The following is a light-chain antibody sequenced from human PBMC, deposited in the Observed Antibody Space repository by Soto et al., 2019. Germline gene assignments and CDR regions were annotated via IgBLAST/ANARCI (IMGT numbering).Light chain of an antibody. J-gene: IGLJ2*01. V-gene: IGLV2-18*02. Sequence: SALTQPPSVSGSPGQSVTISCTGTSSDVGSYNRVSWYQQPPGTAPKLMIYEVSNRPSGVPDRFSGSKSGNTASLTISGLQPEDEADYYCSSYTSSSTLLFCGGTKVTVL. CDR1: SSDVGSYNR. CDR3: SSYTSSSTLL. CDR2: EVS.